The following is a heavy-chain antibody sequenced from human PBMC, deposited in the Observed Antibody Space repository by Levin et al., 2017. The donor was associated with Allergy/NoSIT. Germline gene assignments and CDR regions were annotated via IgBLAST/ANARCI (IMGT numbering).Heavy chain of an antibody. Sequence: GGSLRLSCAASGFTFSSYALSWVRQAPGQGLEWVSAIYVSADSTYYSDSVTGRFTISRDSSKNTLYLHMSSLRAEDPAVYYCARSSRGYGTFDSWGQGTLVTVSS. CDR1: GFTFSSYA. CDR3: ARSSRGYGTFDS. V-gene: IGHV3-23*01. CDR2: IYVSADST. D-gene: IGHD5-12*01. J-gene: IGHJ4*02.